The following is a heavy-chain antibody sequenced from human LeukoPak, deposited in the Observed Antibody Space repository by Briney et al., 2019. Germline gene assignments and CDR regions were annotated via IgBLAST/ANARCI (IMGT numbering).Heavy chain of an antibody. J-gene: IGHJ5*02. CDR3: TRSVRYYDILTGYYDNWFDP. V-gene: IGHV3-49*04. D-gene: IGHD3-9*01. Sequence: PGGSLRLSCTASGFTFGDYATSWVRQAPGKGLEWVGSIRSKAYGGTTEYAASVKGRFTISRDDSKSIAYLQMNSLKTEDTAVYYCTRSVRYYDILTGYYDNWFDPWGQGTLVTVSS. CDR2: IRSKAYGGTT. CDR1: GFTFGDYA.